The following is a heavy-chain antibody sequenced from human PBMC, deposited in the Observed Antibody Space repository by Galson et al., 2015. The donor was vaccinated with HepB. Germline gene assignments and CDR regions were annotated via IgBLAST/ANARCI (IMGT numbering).Heavy chain of an antibody. V-gene: IGHV3-30*04. Sequence: LRLSCAASGFTFGSHAIHWVRQAPGKGLEWLAVISNDGNLKYFRDSVRGRFTISRDNSKNTLSLQLNSLRPEDTSIYYCARGSKHYYGSGSYYPILDSWGQGTLVTVSS. CDR1: GFTFGSHA. CDR3: ARGSKHYYGSGSYYPILDS. J-gene: IGHJ4*02. CDR2: ISNDGNLK. D-gene: IGHD3-10*01.